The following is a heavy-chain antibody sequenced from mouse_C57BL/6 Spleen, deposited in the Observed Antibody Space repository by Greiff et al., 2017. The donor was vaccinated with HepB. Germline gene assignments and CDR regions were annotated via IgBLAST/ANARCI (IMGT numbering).Heavy chain of an antibody. CDR1: GYAFSSYW. CDR2: IYPGDGDT. CDR3: GRSYGSYYAMDY. D-gene: IGHD1-1*01. V-gene: IGHV1-80*01. J-gene: IGHJ4*01. Sequence: VQLQQSGAELVKPGASVKISCKASGYAFSSYWMNWVKQRPGKGLEWIGQIYPGDGDTNYNGKFKGKATLTADKSSSTAYMQLSSLTSEDSAVYFCGRSYGSYYAMDYWGQGTSVTVSS.